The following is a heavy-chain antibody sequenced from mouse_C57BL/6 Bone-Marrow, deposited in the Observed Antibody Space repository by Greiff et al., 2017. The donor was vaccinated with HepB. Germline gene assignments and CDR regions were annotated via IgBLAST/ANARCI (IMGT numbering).Heavy chain of an antibody. CDR1: GYTFTSYD. D-gene: IGHD2-1*01. CDR2: IYPRDGST. J-gene: IGHJ1*03. V-gene: IGHV1-85*01. CDR3: ASGNYLYFDV. Sequence: VKLVESGPELVKPGASVKLSCKASGYTFTSYDINWVKQRPGQGLEWIGWIYPRDGSTKYNEKFKGKATLTVDTSSSTAYMELHSLTSEDSAVYFCASGNYLYFDVWGTGTTVTVSS.